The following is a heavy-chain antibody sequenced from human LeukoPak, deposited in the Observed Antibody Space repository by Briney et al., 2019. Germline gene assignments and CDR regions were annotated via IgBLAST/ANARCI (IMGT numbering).Heavy chain of an antibody. CDR3: ATSYYYDSSGYYYFDY. V-gene: IGHV1-24*01. Sequence: ASVKVSCKVSGYTLTELSMHWVRQAPGKELEWMGGFDPEDGETIYAQKFQGRVTMTEDTSTDTAYMELSSLRSEDTAVYYCATSYYYDSSGYYYFDYWGQGTLVTVSS. CDR2: FDPEDGET. J-gene: IGHJ4*02. CDR1: GYTLTELS. D-gene: IGHD3-22*01.